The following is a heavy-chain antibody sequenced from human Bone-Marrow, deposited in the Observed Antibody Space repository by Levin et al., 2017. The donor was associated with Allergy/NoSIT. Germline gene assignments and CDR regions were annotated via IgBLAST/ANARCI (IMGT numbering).Heavy chain of an antibody. J-gene: IGHJ4*02. Sequence: QTLSLTCTFSGFSLSTSGVGVGWIRQPPGKALEWLALIYWDDDLRYSPSLQSRLTITKDTSKNQVVLTMTNMAPADTGKYFCAHSQSLRPGLPGYNYGPFDFWGQGTLVIVSS. CDR3: AHSQSLRPGLPGYNYGPFDF. CDR2: IYWDDDL. CDR1: GFSLSTSGVG. V-gene: IGHV2-5*02. D-gene: IGHD5-18*01.